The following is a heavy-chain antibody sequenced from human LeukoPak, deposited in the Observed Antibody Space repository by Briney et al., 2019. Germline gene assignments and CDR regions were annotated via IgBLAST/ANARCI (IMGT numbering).Heavy chain of an antibody. J-gene: IGHJ6*03. D-gene: IGHD3-16*01. Sequence: ASVKVSCKASGYTFTSYDINWVRQATGQGLEWMGWMNPNSGNTGYAQKFQGRVSITRNTSISTDYMELSSLRAKDTAVYYCARGGVYYYLDVWGKGTTVTVSS. CDR2: MNPNSGNT. CDR1: GYTFTSYD. CDR3: ARGGVYYYLDV. V-gene: IGHV1-8*03.